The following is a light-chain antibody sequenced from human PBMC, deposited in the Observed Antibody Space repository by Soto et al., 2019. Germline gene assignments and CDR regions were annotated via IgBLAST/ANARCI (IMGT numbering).Light chain of an antibody. CDR1: SSDVGGSNF. V-gene: IGLV2-14*01. CDR2: EVT. J-gene: IGLJ1*01. CDR3: SSYTSSDTLV. Sequence: QSALTQPASVSGSPGQSITISCTGTSSDVGGSNFVSWYQQHPGKAPKLLIYEVTNRPSGVSNRFSGSKSGNTDSLTISGLQAEGEADYYCSSYTSSDTLVFGTGTKLTVL.